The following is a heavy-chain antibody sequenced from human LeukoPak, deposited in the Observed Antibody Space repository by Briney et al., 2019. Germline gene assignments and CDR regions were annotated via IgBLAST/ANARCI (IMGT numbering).Heavy chain of an antibody. CDR3: AKGIELWSTDFDN. J-gene: IGHJ4*02. D-gene: IGHD5-18*01. V-gene: IGHV3-33*06. CDR1: GFTFSSYG. Sequence: GGSLRLSCAASGFTFSSYGMHWVRQAPGKGLEWVAVIWYDGSKKYYADSVKGRFTISRDNSKNTLYLQMNSLRAEDTAVYYCAKGIELWSTDFDNCGQGTLVTASS. CDR2: IWYDGSKK.